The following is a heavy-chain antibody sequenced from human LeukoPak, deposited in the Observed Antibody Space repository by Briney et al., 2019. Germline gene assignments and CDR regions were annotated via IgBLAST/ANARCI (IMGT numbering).Heavy chain of an antibody. CDR1: GYSFTTYW. CDR2: IYPADSDV. Sequence: GASLQISCKGSGYSFTTYWIGWVRQLPGKGLEWMGIIYPADSDVKYSPSFQGQVTISADKSISTAYLQWSSLKASDTAMYYCTRRAPGITAGREIDYWGQGTLVTVSS. J-gene: IGHJ4*02. V-gene: IGHV5-51*01. CDR3: TRRAPGITAGREIDY. D-gene: IGHD6-6*01.